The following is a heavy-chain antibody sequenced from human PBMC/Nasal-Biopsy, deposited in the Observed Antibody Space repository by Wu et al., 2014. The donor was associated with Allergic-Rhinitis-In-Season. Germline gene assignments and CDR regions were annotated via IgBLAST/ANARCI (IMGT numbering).Heavy chain of an antibody. D-gene: IGHD3-3*01. CDR3: VSGRRFSEWFLGTDY. V-gene: IGHV3-20*03. CDR2: INWNGGSP. Sequence: EWVSGINWNGGSPGYADSVKGRFTISRDNAKNSLYLQMNSLRAEDTAVYYCVSGRRFSEWFLGTDYWGQGALVAVSS. J-gene: IGHJ4*02.